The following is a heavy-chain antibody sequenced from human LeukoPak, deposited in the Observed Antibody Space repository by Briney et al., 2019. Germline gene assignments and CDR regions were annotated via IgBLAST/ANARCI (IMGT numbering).Heavy chain of an antibody. CDR1: GYSFTSYW. J-gene: IGHJ5*02. D-gene: IGHD3-10*01. V-gene: IGHV5-51*01. CDR2: IYPGDSGT. Sequence: GESLKISCKGSGYSFTSYWIGWVRQMPGKGLEWMGIIYPGDSGTRYSPSFQGQVTISADKSISTAYLQWSSLKASDTAMYYCARAGYGSGSYPWFDPWGQGTLVTVSS. CDR3: ARAGYGSGSYPWFDP.